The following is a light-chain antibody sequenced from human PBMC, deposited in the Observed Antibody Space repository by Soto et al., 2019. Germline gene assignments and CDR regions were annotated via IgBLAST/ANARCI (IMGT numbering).Light chain of an antibody. V-gene: IGKV3-20*01. J-gene: IGKJ1*01. Sequence: EIVLTQSPGTLSLSPGERATLSCRASQSVSSSYLAWYQQKPDQAPRPLIYGASSRAIGIPDRFSGSGSGTDVTLTISRLEPEDFAVYYCQQYGSSPWTFGQGTKVEIK. CDR1: QSVSSSY. CDR2: GAS. CDR3: QQYGSSPWT.